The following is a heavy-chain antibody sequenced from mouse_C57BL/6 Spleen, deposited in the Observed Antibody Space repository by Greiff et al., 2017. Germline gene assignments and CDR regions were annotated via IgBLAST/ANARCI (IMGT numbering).Heavy chain of an antibody. CDR1: GYTFTDYY. J-gene: IGHJ1*03. V-gene: IGHV1-19*01. D-gene: IGHD1-1*01. CDR3: ARRGGSKGYFDV. CDR2: INPYNGGT. Sequence: VQLQQSGPVLVKPGASVKMSCKASGYTFTDYYMNWVKQSHGKSLEWIGVINPYNGGTSYNQKFKGKATLTVDKSSSTDYMELNSLTSEDSAVYYCARRGGSKGYFDVWGTGTTVTVSS.